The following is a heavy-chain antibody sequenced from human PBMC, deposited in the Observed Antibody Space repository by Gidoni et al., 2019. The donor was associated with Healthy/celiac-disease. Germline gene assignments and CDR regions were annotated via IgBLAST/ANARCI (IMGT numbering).Heavy chain of an antibody. J-gene: IGHJ6*02. CDR1: GYTFTSYG. CDR2: ISAYNGNT. Sequence: QVQLVQSGAEVKKPGASVKVSCKASGYTFTSYGISGVRQAPGQRLEWMGWISAYNGNTNYAQKLQGRVTMTTDTSTSTAYMELRSLRSDDTAVYYCARSPPPGIAAAGTGLVEQWLVRYYYYYYGMDVWGQGTTVTVSS. V-gene: IGHV1-18*01. D-gene: IGHD6-13*01. CDR3: ARSPPPGIAAAGTGLVEQWLVRYYYYYYGMDV.